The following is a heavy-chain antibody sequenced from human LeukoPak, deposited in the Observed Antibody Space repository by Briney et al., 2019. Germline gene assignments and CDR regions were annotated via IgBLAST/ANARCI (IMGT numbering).Heavy chain of an antibody. D-gene: IGHD3-22*01. CDR3: ARDRYYDSSGLQFDY. Sequence: ASVKVSCKASGGTFSSYAISWVRQAPGQGLEWMGRIIPILGTANYAQKFQGRVTITTDESTTTAYMELSSLRSEDTAVYYCARDRYYDSSGLQFDYWGQGTLVTVSS. J-gene: IGHJ4*02. V-gene: IGHV1-69*11. CDR1: GGTFSSYA. CDR2: IIPILGTA.